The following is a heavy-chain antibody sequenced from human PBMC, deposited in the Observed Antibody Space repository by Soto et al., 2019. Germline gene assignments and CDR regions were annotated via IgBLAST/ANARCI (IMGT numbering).Heavy chain of an antibody. CDR3: ARDLKYCSSTSSYGIHMLLGY. CDR2: ISAYNGNT. V-gene: IGHV1-18*01. D-gene: IGHD2-2*01. CDR1: GYTFTSYG. Sequence: ASVKVSCKASGYTFTSYGISWVRQAPGQGLEWMGWISAYNGNTNYAQKLQGRVTMTTDTSTSTAYMELRSLRSDDTAVYYCARDLKYCSSTSSYGIHMLLGYWGQGTLVTVSS. J-gene: IGHJ4*02.